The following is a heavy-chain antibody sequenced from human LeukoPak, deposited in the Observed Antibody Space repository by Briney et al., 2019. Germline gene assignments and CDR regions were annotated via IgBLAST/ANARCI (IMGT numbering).Heavy chain of an antibody. CDR3: AKGNPVSRIGYYYYGMDV. CDR2: ISGSGDST. Sequence: GGSLRLSCAASGFTFSSYAMNWVRQAPGKGLEWVSGISGSGDSTYYADSVKGRFTISRDNSKNTLYLQMNSLRAEDTAVYYCAKGNPVSRIGYYYYGMDVWGQGTTVTVSS. J-gene: IGHJ6*02. V-gene: IGHV3-23*01. CDR1: GFTFSSYA. D-gene: IGHD1-14*01.